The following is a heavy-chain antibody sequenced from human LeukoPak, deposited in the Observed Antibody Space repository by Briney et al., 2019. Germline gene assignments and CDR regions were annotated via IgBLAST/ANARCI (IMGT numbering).Heavy chain of an antibody. Sequence: GGSLRLSCAASGFTFRNYWMSWVRQAPGTGLEWVANIKQDGSDRNYVTSVKGRFTISRDNSKNTLYLQMNSLRAEDTAVYYCARGVGSGSRLRAGDYWGQGTLVTVSS. CDR2: IKQDGSDR. CDR3: ARGVGSGSRLRAGDY. J-gene: IGHJ4*02. V-gene: IGHV3-7*03. CDR1: GFTFRNYW. D-gene: IGHD1-26*01.